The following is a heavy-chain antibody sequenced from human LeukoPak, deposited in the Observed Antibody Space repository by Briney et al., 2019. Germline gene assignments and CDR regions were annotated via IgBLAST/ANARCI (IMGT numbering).Heavy chain of an antibody. Sequence: PGGSLRLSCAASGFTFSSYRMNWVRQAPGKGLEWVSSISSSSSYIYYADSVKGRFTISRDNAKNSLYLQMNSLRAEDTAVYYCARDLVGAPIGDWGQGTLVTVSS. CDR1: GFTFSSYR. V-gene: IGHV3-21*01. CDR3: ARDLVGAPIGD. CDR2: ISSSSSYI. J-gene: IGHJ4*02. D-gene: IGHD1-26*01.